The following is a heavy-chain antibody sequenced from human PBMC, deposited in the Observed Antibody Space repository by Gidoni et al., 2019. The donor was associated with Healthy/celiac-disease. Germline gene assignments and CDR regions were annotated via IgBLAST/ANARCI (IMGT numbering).Heavy chain of an antibody. D-gene: IGHD2-15*01. CDR1: GYTLTESP. J-gene: IGHJ4*02. CDR3: AIDRDCSGGSCYSGGYFDY. Sequence: QVQLLQAGAEVRKPGASVKVSCKVYGYTLTESPMHWVRQEAGKGLERMGGFDPEDGEKIYAQKFQGRVTMTEDTSTDTAYMELSSLRTEETAVYYCAIDRDCSGGSCYSGGYFDYWGQGTLVTVSS. CDR2: FDPEDGEK. V-gene: IGHV1-24*01.